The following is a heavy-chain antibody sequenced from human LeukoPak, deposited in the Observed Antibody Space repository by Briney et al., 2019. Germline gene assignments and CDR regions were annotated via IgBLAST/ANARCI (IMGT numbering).Heavy chain of an antibody. CDR1: GITFSSYS. V-gene: IGHV3-21*06. J-gene: IGHJ4*02. Sequence: GGSLRLSCAASGITFSSYSMHWVRQAPGKGLEWVSSISSRSSYIYYADSVKGRFTTSRDNAKNSLYLQMNSLRAEDTAVYYCARDRWCTNVVCYTVYWGQGTLVTVSS. D-gene: IGHD2-8*01. CDR3: ARDRWCTNVVCYTVY. CDR2: ISSRSSYI.